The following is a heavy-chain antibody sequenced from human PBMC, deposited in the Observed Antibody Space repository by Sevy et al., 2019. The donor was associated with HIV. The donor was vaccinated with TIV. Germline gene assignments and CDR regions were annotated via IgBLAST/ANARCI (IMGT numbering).Heavy chain of an antibody. V-gene: IGHV1-69*10. D-gene: IGHD2-21*02. CDR1: GGSLSNYG. CDR3: ASVRPCGGDCYFFDS. Sequence: ASVKVSCMASGGSLSNYGMNWVRQAPGQGLEWMGGIIPRVAISNYAQKFQGRATITADESTSTMYLEVRSLRSEDTAVYFCASVRPCGGDCYFFDSWGQGTLVTVSS. J-gene: IGHJ4*02. CDR2: IIPRVAIS.